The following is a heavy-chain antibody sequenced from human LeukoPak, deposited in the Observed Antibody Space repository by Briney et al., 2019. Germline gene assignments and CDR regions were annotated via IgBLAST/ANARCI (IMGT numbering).Heavy chain of an antibody. CDR3: ASYLRGSYFDY. J-gene: IGHJ4*02. D-gene: IGHD3-16*01. Sequence: SETLSLTCTVSGGSISSSSYYWGWIRQPPGKGLEWIATIYYSGSTYYSPSLKSRVTISVDTFKNQFSLRLTSVTATDTAVYYCASYLRGSYFDYWGQGTLVTVSS. CDR2: IYYSGST. CDR1: GGSISSSSYY. V-gene: IGHV4-39*01.